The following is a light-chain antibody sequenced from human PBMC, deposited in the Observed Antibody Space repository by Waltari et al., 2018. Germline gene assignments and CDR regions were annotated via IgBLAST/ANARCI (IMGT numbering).Light chain of an antibody. CDR2: EVS. J-gene: IGLJ2*01. CDR1: SSDVGSYNL. V-gene: IGLV2-23*02. CDR3: CSYAGSSPSVV. Sequence: QSALTQPASVSGSPGQSITISCNGTSSDVGSYNLVSSYQQHPGKAPKLMIYEVSKRPSGVSNRFFGSKSGNTASLTISGLQAEDEAEYYCCSYAGSSPSVVFGGGTKLTVL.